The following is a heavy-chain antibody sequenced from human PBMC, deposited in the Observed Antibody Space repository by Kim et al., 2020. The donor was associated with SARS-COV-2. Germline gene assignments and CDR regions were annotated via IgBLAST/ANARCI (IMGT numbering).Heavy chain of an antibody. CDR3: TTDGSRAVAGPYYYYGMDV. CDR2: IKSKTDGGTT. CDR1: GFTFSNAW. D-gene: IGHD6-19*01. V-gene: IGHV3-15*01. Sequence: GGSLRLSCAASGFTFSNAWMSWVRQAPGKGLEWVGRIKSKTDGGTTDYAAPVKGRFTISRDDSKNTLYLQMNSLKTEDTAVYYCTTDGSRAVAGPYYYYGMDVWGQGTTVTVSS. J-gene: IGHJ6*02.